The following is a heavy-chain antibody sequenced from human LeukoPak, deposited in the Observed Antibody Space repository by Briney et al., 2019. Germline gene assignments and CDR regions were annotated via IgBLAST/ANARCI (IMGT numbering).Heavy chain of an antibody. CDR3: ARDPPGGSSPSGTNWFDP. CDR2: IYHSGST. Sequence: SETLSLTCTVSGYSISSGYYWGWIRQPPGKGLEWVGSIYHSGSTYYTPSLKSRVTISVDTSKNQFSLKLSSVTPADTAVYYCARDPPGGSSPSGTNWFDPWGQGTLVTVSS. CDR1: GYSISSGYY. D-gene: IGHD6-6*01. V-gene: IGHV4-38-2*02. J-gene: IGHJ5*02.